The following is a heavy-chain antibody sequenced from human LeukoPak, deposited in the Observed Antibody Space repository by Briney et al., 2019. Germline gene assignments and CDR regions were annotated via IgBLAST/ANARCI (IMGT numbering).Heavy chain of an antibody. CDR2: INPNSGGT. D-gene: IGHD3-3*01. J-gene: IGHJ4*02. CDR3: ARDMEDFWSVHIGYFDY. Sequence: GASVKVSCKASGYTFTVYYMHWVRQAPGQGLEWMGWINPNSGGTNYAQKFQGRVTMTRDTSISTAYMELSRLRSDDTAVYYCARDMEDFWSVHIGYFDYWGQGTLVTVSS. V-gene: IGHV1-2*02. CDR1: GYTFTVYY.